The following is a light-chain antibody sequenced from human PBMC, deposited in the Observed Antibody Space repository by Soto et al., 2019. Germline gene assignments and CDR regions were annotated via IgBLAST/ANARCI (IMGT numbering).Light chain of an antibody. Sequence: QSALTQPASVSGSPGQSITISCTGTSRDVGAYNYVSWYQQHPGKAPKLMVYDVTNRPSGVSDRFSGSKSGNTASLTISGLQAEDEADYFCISHSNITPYVFGTGTKVTVL. V-gene: IGLV2-14*01. J-gene: IGLJ1*01. CDR3: ISHSNITPYV. CDR2: DVT. CDR1: SRDVGAYNY.